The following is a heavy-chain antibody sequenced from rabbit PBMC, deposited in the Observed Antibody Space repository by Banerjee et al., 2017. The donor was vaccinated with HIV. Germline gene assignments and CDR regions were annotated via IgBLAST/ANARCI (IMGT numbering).Heavy chain of an antibody. CDR3: ARGDAGADGYAYAYSL. J-gene: IGHJ4*01. D-gene: IGHD6-1*01. Sequence: QLKESGGGLVQPGGSLTLSCKASGFDFSSDYMSWVRQAPGKGLEWIGYIDPLFRSTYYATWVNGRFTISSHNAQNTLYLQLNSLTAADTATYFCARGDAGADGYAYAYSLWGPGTLVTVS. CDR2: IDPLFRST. V-gene: IGHV1S7*01. CDR1: GFDFSSDY.